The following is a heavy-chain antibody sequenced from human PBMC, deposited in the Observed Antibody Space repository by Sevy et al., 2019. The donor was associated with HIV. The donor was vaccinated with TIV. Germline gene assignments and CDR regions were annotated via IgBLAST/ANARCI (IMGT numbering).Heavy chain of an antibody. D-gene: IGHD3-16*01. CDR2: IKADGSDK. V-gene: IGHV3-7*01. CDR3: AHETFGRFES. J-gene: IGHJ4*02. CDR1: GFTFSANW. Sequence: AGSLRLSCAASGFTFSANWMNWVRQAPGKGLEWVANIKADGSDKHYVDSVEGRFTISRDNAKNLLFLQMNSLRVEDTAVYYCAHETFGRFESWGQGTLVTVSS.